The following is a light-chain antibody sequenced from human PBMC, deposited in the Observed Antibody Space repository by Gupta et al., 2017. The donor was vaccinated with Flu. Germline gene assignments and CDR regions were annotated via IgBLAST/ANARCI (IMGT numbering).Light chain of an antibody. Sequence: QSALTQPASVSGSPGPSITISCTGTSSDIGSYKYVSWYQQHPGQAPKLLIYGDTNRPSGVSNRFSASKSGDTASLTISGLQAEDEADYYCSSCIRSSTLVFGGGTKLTVL. J-gene: IGLJ2*01. V-gene: IGLV2-14*01. CDR1: SSDIGSYKY. CDR2: GDT. CDR3: SSCIRSSTLV.